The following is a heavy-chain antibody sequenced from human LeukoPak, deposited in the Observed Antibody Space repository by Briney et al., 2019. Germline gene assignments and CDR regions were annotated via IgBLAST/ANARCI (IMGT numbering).Heavy chain of an antibody. CDR2: IKQDGSEK. CDR1: GFTFSSYW. V-gene: IGHV3-7*01. J-gene: IGHJ4*02. Sequence: GGSLRLSCAASGFTFSSYWMSWVRQAPGKGLEWVANIKQDGSEKYYVDSVEGRFTISRDNAKNSLYLQMNSLRAEDTAVYYCAREGRGWSFDYFDYWGQGTLVTVSS. D-gene: IGHD6-19*01. CDR3: AREGRGWSFDYFDY.